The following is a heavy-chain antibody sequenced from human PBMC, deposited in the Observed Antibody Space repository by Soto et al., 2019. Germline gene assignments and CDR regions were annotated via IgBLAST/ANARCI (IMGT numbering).Heavy chain of an antibody. V-gene: IGHV3-53*01. CDR2: IYSGGST. CDR3: ARELAQGGYTGFGAFDI. D-gene: IGHD6-13*01. J-gene: IGHJ3*02. CDR1: GFTVSSNY. Sequence: GGSLRLSCAASGFTVSSNYMSWVRQAPGKGLEWVSVIYSGGSTYYADSVKGRFTISRDNSKNTLYLQMNSLRAEDTAVYYCARELAQGGYTGFGAFDIWGQGTMVTVSS.